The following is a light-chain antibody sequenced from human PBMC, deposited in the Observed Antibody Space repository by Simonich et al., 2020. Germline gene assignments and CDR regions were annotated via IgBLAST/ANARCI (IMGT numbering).Light chain of an antibody. CDR3: AAWDDSLNGWV. V-gene: IGLV1-44*01. Sequence: QSVLTQPPSASGTPGQRVTISCSGSSSNIGSNTVNWYQQIPGTAPKLLIYCNNQRPSGVPDRFSGSKSGTSASLASSGLQSEDEADYYCAAWDDSLNGWVFGGGTKLTVL. J-gene: IGLJ3*02. CDR2: CNN. CDR1: SSNIGSNT.